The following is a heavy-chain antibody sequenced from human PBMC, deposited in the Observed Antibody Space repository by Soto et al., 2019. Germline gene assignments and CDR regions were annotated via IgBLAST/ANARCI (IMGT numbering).Heavy chain of an antibody. Sequence: ASVKVSCKASGYTFTGYYMHWVQQAPGQGLEWMGWINPNSGGTNYAQKFQGWVTMTRDTSISTAYMELSRLRSDDTAVYYCASRANLGNAFDIWGQGTMVTVSS. V-gene: IGHV1-2*04. CDR3: ASRANLGNAFDI. CDR2: INPNSGGT. CDR1: GYTFTGYY. D-gene: IGHD7-27*01. J-gene: IGHJ3*02.